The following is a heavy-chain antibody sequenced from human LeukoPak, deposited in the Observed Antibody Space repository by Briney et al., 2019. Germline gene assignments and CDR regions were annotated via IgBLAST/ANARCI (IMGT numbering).Heavy chain of an antibody. J-gene: IGHJ4*02. V-gene: IGHV3-30*02. D-gene: IGHD6-13*01. CDR2: IHYDGSSV. CDR3: VRGLISAAGTFDY. Sequence: GSLRLSRAASGFIFSSFGMHWVRLAPGKGLEWAAFIHYDGSSVHYADSVKGRFTISRDNSKNTLYLQMNSLREEDTAVYYCVRGLISAAGTFDYWGQGTLVTVSS. CDR1: GFIFSSFG.